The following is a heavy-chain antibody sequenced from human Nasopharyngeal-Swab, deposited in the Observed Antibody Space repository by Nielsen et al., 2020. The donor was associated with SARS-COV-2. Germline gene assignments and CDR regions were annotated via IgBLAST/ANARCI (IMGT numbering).Heavy chain of an antibody. CDR3: ARRAARDGYNYEVDP. CDR1: GYSFPNYW. CDR2: IYPGNSDT. V-gene: IGHV5-51*01. D-gene: IGHD5-24*01. J-gene: IGHJ5*02. Sequence: GESLKISCTGFGYSFPNYWIVWVRQMPGQGLEWMGVIYPGNSDTRYSPAFHGRVTISADKSINTAYLQWTSLRASDTAIYYCARRAARDGYNYEVDPWGQGTLVTVSS.